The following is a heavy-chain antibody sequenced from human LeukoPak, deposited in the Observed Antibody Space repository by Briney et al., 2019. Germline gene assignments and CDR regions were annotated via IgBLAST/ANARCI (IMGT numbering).Heavy chain of an antibody. CDR2: INPNSGGT. V-gene: IGHV1-2*02. CDR3: ARGPFAGVDTAMVYYYYYMDV. CDR1: GYTFTGYY. J-gene: IGHJ6*03. D-gene: IGHD5-18*01. Sequence: GASVKVSCKASGYTFTGYYMHWVRQAPGQGLEWMGWINPNSGGTNYAQKFQDRVTMTRDTSISTAYMELSRLRSDDTAVYYCARGPFAGVDTAMVYYYYYMDVWGKGTTVTVSS.